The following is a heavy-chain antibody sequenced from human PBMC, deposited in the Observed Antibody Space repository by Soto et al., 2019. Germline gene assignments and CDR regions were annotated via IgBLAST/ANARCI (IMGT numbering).Heavy chain of an antibody. CDR1: GYTFTSYD. J-gene: IGHJ5*02. CDR3: ARSRNSDFWSTPTWFDP. CDR2: MNPNSGNT. V-gene: IGHV1-8*01. Sequence: ASVKVSCKASGYTFTSYDINWVRQATGQGLEWMGWMNPNSGNTGYAQKFQGRVTMTRNTSISTAYMELSSLRSEDTAVYYCARSRNSDFWSTPTWFDPGGKGPLVTVPS. D-gene: IGHD3-3*01.